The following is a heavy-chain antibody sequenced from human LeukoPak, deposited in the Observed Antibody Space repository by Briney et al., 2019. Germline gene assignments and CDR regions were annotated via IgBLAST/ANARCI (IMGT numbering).Heavy chain of an antibody. CDR1: GGSISSYY. J-gene: IGHJ4*02. Sequence: LETLSLTCTVSGGSISSYYWSWIRQPPGKGLEWIGSIYYSGSTYYNPSLKSRVTISVDTSKNQFSLKLSSVTAADTAVYYCAAMVRGVRAPYYFDYWGQGTLVTVSS. V-gene: IGHV4-59*04. D-gene: IGHD3-10*01. CDR3: AAMVRGVRAPYYFDY. CDR2: IYYSGST.